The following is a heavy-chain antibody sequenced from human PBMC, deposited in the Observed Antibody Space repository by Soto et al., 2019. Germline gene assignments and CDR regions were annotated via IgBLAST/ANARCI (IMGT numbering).Heavy chain of an antibody. D-gene: IGHD2-15*01. CDR2: IWYDGNNK. J-gene: IGHJ4*02. Sequence: PGGSLRLSCAASGFTFSNYGMHWVRQAPGKGLEWVALIWYDGNNKYYADSVKGRFTISRDNSKNTLYLQMNSLRAEDTAVYYCARDGYCSGGSCYSVPVFDFWGQGTLVTVLL. V-gene: IGHV3-33*01. CDR1: GFTFSNYG. CDR3: ARDGYCSGGSCYSVPVFDF.